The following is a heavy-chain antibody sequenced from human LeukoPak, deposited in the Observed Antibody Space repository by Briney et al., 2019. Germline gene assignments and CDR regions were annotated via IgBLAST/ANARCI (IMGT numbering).Heavy chain of an antibody. Sequence: GGSLRLSCAASGFTFSNYWMTWVRQAPGKGLEWGANIKKDGSEKNYVDSVKGRFTISRDSAKNSLYLEMSSLRVEDTAVYYCVRAFGGYDSQRFYYNMDVWXKGXTXTXS. V-gene: IGHV3-7*01. J-gene: IGHJ6*03. CDR2: IKKDGSEK. CDR3: VRAFGGYDSQRFYYNMDV. D-gene: IGHD5-12*01. CDR1: GFTFSNYW.